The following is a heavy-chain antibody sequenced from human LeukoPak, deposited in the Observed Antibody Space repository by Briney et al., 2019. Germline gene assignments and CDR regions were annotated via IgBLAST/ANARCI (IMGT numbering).Heavy chain of an antibody. Sequence: SETLSLTCTVSGGSISSSRYYWGWIRQPPGKGLEWIGSIYYSGSPYYNPSLKSRVTISVDTSKNQFSLKLSSVTAADTAVYYCARQQILTPYYGMVVWGQGTTVTVSS. CDR1: GGSISSSRYY. V-gene: IGHV4-39*01. J-gene: IGHJ6*02. D-gene: IGHD2-8*01. CDR3: ARQQILTPYYGMVV. CDR2: IYYSGSP.